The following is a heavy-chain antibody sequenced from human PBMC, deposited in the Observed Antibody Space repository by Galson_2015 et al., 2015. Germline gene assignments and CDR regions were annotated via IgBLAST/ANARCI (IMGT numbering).Heavy chain of an antibody. CDR1: GFTFSSNY. J-gene: IGHJ4*02. D-gene: IGHD6-19*01. CDR2: IYSGGST. CDR3: AREQWPWGGYFDY. V-gene: IGHV3-53*01. Sequence: SLRLSCAASGFTFSSNYMSWVRQAPGKGLEWVSVIYSGGSTYYADSVKGRFTISRDNSKNTLYLQMNSLRAEDTAVYYCAREQWPWGGYFDYWGQGTLVTVSS.